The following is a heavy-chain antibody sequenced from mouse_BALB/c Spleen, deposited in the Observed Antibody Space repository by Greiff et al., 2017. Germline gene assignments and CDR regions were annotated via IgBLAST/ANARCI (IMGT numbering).Heavy chain of an antibody. D-gene: IGHD4-1*01. V-gene: IGHV5-6-4*01. CDR1: GFTFSSYT. J-gene: IGHJ1*01. CDR3: TREAGSWYFDV. Sequence: DVKLVESGGGLVKPGGSLKLSCAASGFTFSSYTMSWVRQTPEKRLEWVATISSGGIYTYYPDSVKGRFTISRDNAKNTLYLQMSSLKSEDTAMYYCTREAGSWYFDVWGAGTTVTVSS. CDR2: ISSGGIYT.